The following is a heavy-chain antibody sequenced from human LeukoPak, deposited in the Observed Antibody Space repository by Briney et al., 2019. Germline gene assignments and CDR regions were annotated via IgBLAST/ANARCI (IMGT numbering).Heavy chain of an antibody. Sequence: SETLSLTCTVSGGSISSYYWNWIRQPPGKGPEWIGYIYYSGSTNYNPSLKSRVTISEDTSKNQFSLKLSSVTAADTAVYYCARGADSSGYYSIFYFDYWGQGTLVTVSS. CDR2: IYYSGST. CDR1: GGSISSYY. J-gene: IGHJ4*02. D-gene: IGHD3-22*01. V-gene: IGHV4-59*01. CDR3: ARGADSSGYYSIFYFDY.